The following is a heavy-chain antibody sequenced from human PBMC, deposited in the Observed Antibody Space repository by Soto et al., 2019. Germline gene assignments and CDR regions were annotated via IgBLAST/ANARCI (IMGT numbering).Heavy chain of an antibody. CDR1: GYTFTSYG. J-gene: IGHJ4*02. V-gene: IGHV1-18*01. D-gene: IGHD3-3*01. CDR2: IGPHTGNT. CDR3: ARFWSASLDY. Sequence: QVQLVQSGTEVKKPGASVKVSCEAIGYTFTSYGIVWVRQAPGQGLEWMGWIGPHTGNTNYAQWLQGRITMATDTSTSTAYMELRSLRSDDTAVYYCARFWSASLDYWGQGTLVTVSS.